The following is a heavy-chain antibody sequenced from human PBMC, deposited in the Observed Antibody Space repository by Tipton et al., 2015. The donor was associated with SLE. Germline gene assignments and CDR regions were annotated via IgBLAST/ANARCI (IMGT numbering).Heavy chain of an antibody. CDR1: GGSISSVGYY. CDR3: ARDSGQEGEEYFQH. CDR2: IYYSGST. V-gene: IGHV4-31*03. D-gene: IGHD3-10*01. Sequence: TLSLTCTVSGGSISSVGYYWSWIRQHPGEGLEWIGYIYYSGSTYYNPSLKSRVTMSIDMSKNQFSLNLTSVTAADTAIYYCARDSGQEGEEYFQHWGQGTLVTVSS. J-gene: IGHJ1*01.